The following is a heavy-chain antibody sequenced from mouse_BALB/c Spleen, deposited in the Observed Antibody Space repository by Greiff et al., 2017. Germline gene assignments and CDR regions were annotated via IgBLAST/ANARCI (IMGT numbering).Heavy chain of an antibody. D-gene: IGHD1-2*01. CDR1: GFTFSSYA. CDR2: ISSGGST. Sequence: EVHLVESGGGLVKPGGSLKLSCAASGFTFSSYAMSWVRQTPEKRLEWVASISSGGSTYYPDSVKGRFTISRDNARNILYLQMSSLRSEDTAMYYCARENYGYYYFDYWGQGTTLTVSS. V-gene: IGHV5-6-5*01. J-gene: IGHJ2*01. CDR3: ARENYGYYYFDY.